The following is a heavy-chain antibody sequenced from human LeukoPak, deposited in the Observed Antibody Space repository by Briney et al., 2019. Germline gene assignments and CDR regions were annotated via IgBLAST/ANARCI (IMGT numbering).Heavy chain of an antibody. CDR3: AKWRDYDILTGYYDSDY. V-gene: IGHV3-23*01. Sequence: PGASLRLSCAASGFTFRNYAMSWVRQAPGKGLEWVSAVSGRDDSTYYADSVKGRFTISRDNSKNTLYLQMNSLRAEDTAVYYCAKWRDYDILTGYYDSDYWGQGTLVTVSS. D-gene: IGHD3-9*01. J-gene: IGHJ4*02. CDR1: GFTFRNYA. CDR2: VSGRDDST.